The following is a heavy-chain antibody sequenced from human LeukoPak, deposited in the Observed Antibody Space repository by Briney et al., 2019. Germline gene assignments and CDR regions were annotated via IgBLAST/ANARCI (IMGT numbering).Heavy chain of an antibody. CDR1: GYTFTDYY. CDR2: INPYSGGT. D-gene: IGHD5-24*01. V-gene: IGHV1-2*06. CDR3: TRERDGYNSGY. J-gene: IGHJ4*02. Sequence: GASVKVSCKASGYTFTDYYIHWVRQAPGQGLEWMGRINPYSGGTDYAQTFQGRVTITRDTSINTAYMELSRVTSDDTAVYYCTRERDGYNSGYWGQGTLVTISS.